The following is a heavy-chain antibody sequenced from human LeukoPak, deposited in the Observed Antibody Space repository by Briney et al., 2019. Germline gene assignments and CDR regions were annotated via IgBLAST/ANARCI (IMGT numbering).Heavy chain of an antibody. CDR2: IGTSSTTI. Sequence: GRSLRLSCAASGFTFSSYTMNWVRQPPGKGLEWVSNIGTSSTTIYYADSVKGRFTISRDNAKNSLYLQMKSLRAEDTAVYYCAREDWNDGVDYWGQGTLVTVSS. CDR1: GFTFSSYT. V-gene: IGHV3-48*01. CDR3: AREDWNDGVDY. J-gene: IGHJ4*02. D-gene: IGHD1-1*01.